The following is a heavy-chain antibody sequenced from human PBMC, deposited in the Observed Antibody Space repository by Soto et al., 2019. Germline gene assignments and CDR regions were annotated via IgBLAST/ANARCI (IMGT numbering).Heavy chain of an antibody. CDR1: GFTFSSYG. J-gene: IGHJ1*01. Sequence: QVQLVESGGGVVQPGRSLRLSYAASGFTFSSYGMHWVRQAPGKGLEWVAVISYDGSNKYYADSVKGRFTISRDNSKNTLYLQMNSLRAEDTAVYYCAKDAHLTGSSWIAEYFQHWGQGTLVTVSS. CDR3: AKDAHLTGSSWIAEYFQH. D-gene: IGHD6-13*01. CDR2: ISYDGSNK. V-gene: IGHV3-30*18.